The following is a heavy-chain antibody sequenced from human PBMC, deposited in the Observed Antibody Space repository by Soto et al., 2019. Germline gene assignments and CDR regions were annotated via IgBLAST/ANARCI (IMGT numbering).Heavy chain of an antibody. CDR3: ASQDYDKSVYYFDY. D-gene: IGHD3-22*01. J-gene: IGHJ4*02. Sequence: PSETLSLTCTVSGCSVSSQYWSWIRQPAGKGLEWIGRIYNGGIPLIHPSLESRVALSLDTSKNQFSLTLSSVTAADTATYYCASQDYDKSVYYFDYWGRGTLVTVSS. CDR1: GCSVSSQY. CDR2: IYNGGIP. V-gene: IGHV4-4*07.